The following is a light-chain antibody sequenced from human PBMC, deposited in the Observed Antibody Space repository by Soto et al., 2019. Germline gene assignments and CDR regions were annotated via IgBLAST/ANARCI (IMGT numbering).Light chain of an antibody. V-gene: IGLV2-11*01. J-gene: IGLJ1*01. CDR2: DVN. CDR3: CSFAGSYTSYV. Sequence: QSVLTQPRSVSGSPGQSVAISCTGASSGVGVSNYVSWYRQHPGKAPKLLIFDVNQRPSGVPDRFSGSKSGNAASLTISGLQADDEANYYCCSFAGSYTSYVFGTGTKVTV. CDR1: SSGVGVSNY.